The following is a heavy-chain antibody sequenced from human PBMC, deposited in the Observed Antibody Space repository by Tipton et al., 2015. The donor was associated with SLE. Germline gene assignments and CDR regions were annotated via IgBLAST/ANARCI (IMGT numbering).Heavy chain of an antibody. J-gene: IGHJ4*02. Sequence: SLRLSCAASGFTFNKAWLSWVRQAPGKGLEWVSYITSSGGNRYYADSVKGRFTISRDNAKNLLFLQINSPRAEDTAVYYCARGYCTDNICYGRPYFDYWGQGTLVTVSS. CDR1: GFTFNKAW. CDR2: ITSSGGNR. D-gene: IGHD2-8*01. V-gene: IGHV3-11*04. CDR3: ARGYCTDNICYGRPYFDY.